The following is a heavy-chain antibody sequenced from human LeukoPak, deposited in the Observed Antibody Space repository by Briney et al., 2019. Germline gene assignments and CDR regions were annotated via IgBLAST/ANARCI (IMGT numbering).Heavy chain of an antibody. J-gene: IGHJ6*03. Sequence: SETLSLTCTVSGGPISCYYWSWLRQPPGKGLEWIGYIYYSGSTNYKPSLKSRVTISVDTSKNQFSLKLSSVTAADTAVYYCARIRGYGSDFYYYYMDVWGKGTTITVSS. CDR1: GGPISCYY. V-gene: IGHV4-59*12. CDR3: ARIRGYGSDFYYYYMDV. CDR2: IYYSGST. D-gene: IGHD6-19*01.